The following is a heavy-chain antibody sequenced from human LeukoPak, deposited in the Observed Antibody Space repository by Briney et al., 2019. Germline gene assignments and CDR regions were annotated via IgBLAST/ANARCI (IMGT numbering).Heavy chain of an antibody. D-gene: IGHD6-19*01. Sequence: GGSLRLSCAASRFTFSSYVMSWVRQAPGKGLEWVSAISGSGGIPYYADSVKGRFTISRDNSRNTLYLQMNSLRAEDTAVYYCAKDRVAVTLAPIDYWGQGTLVTVSS. CDR1: RFTFSSYV. V-gene: IGHV3-23*01. J-gene: IGHJ4*02. CDR3: AKDRVAVTLAPIDY. CDR2: ISGSGGIP.